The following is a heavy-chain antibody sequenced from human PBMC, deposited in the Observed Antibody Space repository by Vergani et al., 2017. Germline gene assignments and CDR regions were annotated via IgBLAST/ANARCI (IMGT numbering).Heavy chain of an antibody. J-gene: IGHJ4*02. V-gene: IGHV3-11*04. Sequence: QGQLMESGGGLVKPGGSLRLSCVASGFSFSNDYMTWIRQSPGKGLEWVAYISPNSDRTRYADSVEGRFTISRDNAKTSMYLQMNSLRAEDTAVYYCASKRGACRAAYCHSYDFWGPRTLVGVSS. CDR1: GFSFSNDY. CDR3: ASKRGACRAAYCHSYDF. D-gene: IGHD2-15*01. CDR2: ISPNSDRT.